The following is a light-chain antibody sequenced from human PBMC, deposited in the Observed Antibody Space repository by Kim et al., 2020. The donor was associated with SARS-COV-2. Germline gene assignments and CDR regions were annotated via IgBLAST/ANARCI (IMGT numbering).Light chain of an antibody. Sequence: QSVTISCTGTGNDVGGYSSHVSWYQQPPGSAPKLVISEVTQRPSGVPHRFSGSKSGNTASLTISGLQAEDEADYYCSSITRSGTYVFGTGTKITVL. CDR3: SSITRSGTYV. CDR1: GNDVGGYSSH. V-gene: IGLV2-18*02. J-gene: IGLJ1*01. CDR2: EVT.